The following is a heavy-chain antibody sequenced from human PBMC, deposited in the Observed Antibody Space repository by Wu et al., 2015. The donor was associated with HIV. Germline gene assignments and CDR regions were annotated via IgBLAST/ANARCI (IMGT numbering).Heavy chain of an antibody. V-gene: IGHV1-69*05. Sequence: QVQLVQSGAEVKKPGSSVKVSCKASGGTFSSYAISWVRQAPGQGLEWMGGIIPIFGTANYAQKFQGRVTITTDESTSTAYMELSSLRSEDTAVYFXANRNRVGNMEAFDMWARDKGHRLF. J-gene: IGHJ3*02. CDR3: ANRNRVGNMEAFDM. CDR1: GGTFSSYA. CDR2: IIPIFGTA. D-gene: IGHD5-24*01.